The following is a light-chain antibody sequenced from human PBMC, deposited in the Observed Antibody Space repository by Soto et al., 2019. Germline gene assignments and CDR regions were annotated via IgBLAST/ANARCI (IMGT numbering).Light chain of an antibody. J-gene: IGKJ4*01. CDR1: QSVSSN. V-gene: IGKV3D-15*01. CDR3: QQYNNWPLT. Sequence: IVLTESPATLSVSLWEIATLSCRASQSVSSNLAWYQQKPGQAPRLLIYDVSTRATGIPTRFSGSGSGTEFTLTISSLQSEDFAAHYCQQYNNWPLTFGGATKVDIK. CDR2: DVS.